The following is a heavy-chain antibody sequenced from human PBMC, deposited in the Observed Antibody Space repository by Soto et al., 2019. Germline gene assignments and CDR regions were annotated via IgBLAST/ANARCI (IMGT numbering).Heavy chain of an antibody. J-gene: IGHJ4*02. Sequence: QVQLVESGGGVVQPGRSLRLSCAASGFTFSSYGMHWVRQAPGKGLEWVAVISYDGSNKYYADSVKGRFTISRDNSKNTLYLQMNSLRAEDTAVYYCAKDERHSSSWYDYFDYWGQGTLVTVSS. CDR1: GFTFSSYG. V-gene: IGHV3-30*18. CDR2: ISYDGSNK. D-gene: IGHD6-13*01. CDR3: AKDERHSSSWYDYFDY.